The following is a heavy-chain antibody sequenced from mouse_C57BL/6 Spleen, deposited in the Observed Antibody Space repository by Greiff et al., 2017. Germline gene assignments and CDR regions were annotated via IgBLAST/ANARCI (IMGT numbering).Heavy chain of an antibody. Sequence: EVQLQQSGAELVRPGASVKLSCTASGFNIKDYYMHWVKQRPEQGLEWIGRIDPEDGDTEYAPKFQGKATMTADTSSNTAYLQLSSLTSEDTAVYYCTTQEDYYGSSLNWYFDVWGTGTTVTVSS. D-gene: IGHD1-1*01. CDR1: GFNIKDYY. CDR3: TTQEDYYGSSLNWYFDV. V-gene: IGHV14-1*01. J-gene: IGHJ1*03. CDR2: IDPEDGDT.